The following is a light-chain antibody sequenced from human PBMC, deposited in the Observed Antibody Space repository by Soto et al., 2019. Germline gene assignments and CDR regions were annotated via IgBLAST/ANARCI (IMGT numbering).Light chain of an antibody. Sequence: DIVLTQSPDSLAVSLGERATINCKSSQSVLYSSTDKNYLAWYQQKPGQPPKLFIYWASARESGAPDRFSGSGSGTDFTLTISSLQAEDVAIYYCQQYYSLPRTFGQGTKVEVK. CDR3: QQYYSLPRT. CDR1: QSVLYSSTDKNY. V-gene: IGKV4-1*01. CDR2: WAS. J-gene: IGKJ1*01.